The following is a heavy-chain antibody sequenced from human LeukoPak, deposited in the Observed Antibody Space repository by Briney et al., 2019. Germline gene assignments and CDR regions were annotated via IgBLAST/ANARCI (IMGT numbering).Heavy chain of an antibody. CDR3: ARGLLSYYYGSGSYPSYYWYFDL. D-gene: IGHD3-10*01. Sequence: ASVKVSCKASGYTFTSYDINWVRQATGQGLEWMGWMNPNSGNTGYAQKFQGRVTMTRNTSISTAYMELSSLRSEDTAVYYCARGLLSYYYGSGSYPSYYWYFDLWGRGTLVTVSS. CDR2: MNPNSGNT. J-gene: IGHJ2*01. V-gene: IGHV1-8*01. CDR1: GYTFTSYD.